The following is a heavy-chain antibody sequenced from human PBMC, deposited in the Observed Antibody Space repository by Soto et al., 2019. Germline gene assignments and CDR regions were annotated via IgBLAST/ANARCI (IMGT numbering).Heavy chain of an antibody. J-gene: IGHJ3*02. CDR1: GGSISSYY. Sequence: SETLSLTCTVSGGSISSYYWSWIRQPPGKGLEWIGYIYYSGSTNYNPSLKSRVTISVDTSKNQFSLKLSSVTAADTAVYYCARGYCSGGSCYGVGAFDIWGQGTMVTVSS. CDR3: ARGYCSGGSCYGVGAFDI. V-gene: IGHV4-59*01. CDR2: IYYSGST. D-gene: IGHD2-15*01.